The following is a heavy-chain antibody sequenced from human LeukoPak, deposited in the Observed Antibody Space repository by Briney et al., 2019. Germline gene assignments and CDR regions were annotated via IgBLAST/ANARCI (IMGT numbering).Heavy chain of an antibody. CDR2: IYYRGSA. Sequence: SETLSLTCTVSGGSISTYYWSWIRQPPGKGLEWIGYIYYRGSANYNPSLKSRVTISVDTSKNQFSLKLSSVTAADTAVYYCARRYRDGVIGYWGQGTLVTVSS. CDR1: GGSISTYY. D-gene: IGHD5-18*01. CDR3: ARRYRDGVIGY. J-gene: IGHJ4*02. V-gene: IGHV4-59*08.